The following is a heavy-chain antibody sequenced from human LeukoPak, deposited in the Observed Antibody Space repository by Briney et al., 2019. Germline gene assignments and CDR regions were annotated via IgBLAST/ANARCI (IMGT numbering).Heavy chain of an antibody. CDR2: IYYSGST. D-gene: IGHD2-2*01. J-gene: IGHJ4*02. V-gene: IGHV4-30-4*02. Sequence: SETLSLTCTVSGGSISSGDYYWSWIRQPPGKGLEWIGYIYYSGSTYYNPSLESRVTISIDASKNQFSLKLSSVTAADTAVYYCARGEEYHFDFWGQGTLVTVSS. CDR3: ARGEEYHFDF. CDR1: GGSISSGDYY.